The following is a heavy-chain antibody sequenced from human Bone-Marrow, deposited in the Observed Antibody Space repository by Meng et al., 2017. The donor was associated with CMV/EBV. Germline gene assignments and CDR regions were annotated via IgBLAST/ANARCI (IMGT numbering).Heavy chain of an antibody. CDR1: GFTFSNAW. Sequence: GESLKISCAASGFTFSNAWMSWVRQAPGKGLEWVGRIKSKTDGGTTDYAAPVKGRFTISRDDSKNTLYLQMNSLKTEDTAVYYCTTGPQWLRLRGGSLYYFDYWGQGTRVTVSS. CDR3: TTGPQWLRLRGGSLYYFDY. J-gene: IGHJ4*02. D-gene: IGHD5-12*01. CDR2: IKSKTDGGTT. V-gene: IGHV3-15*01.